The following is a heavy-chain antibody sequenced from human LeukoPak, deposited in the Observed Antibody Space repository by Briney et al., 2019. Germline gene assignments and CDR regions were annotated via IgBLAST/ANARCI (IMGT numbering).Heavy chain of an antibody. J-gene: IGHJ3*02. CDR2: IYYSGST. V-gene: IGHV4-39*07. D-gene: IGHD3-22*01. CDR3: ARTYYYDKGAFDI. Sequence: PSETLSLTCTVSGGSISSSSYYWGWIRQPPGKGLEWIGSIYYSGSTYYNPSLKSRVTISVDTSKNQFSLKLSSVTAADTAVYYCARTYYYDKGAFDIWGQGTLVTVSS. CDR1: GGSISSSSYY.